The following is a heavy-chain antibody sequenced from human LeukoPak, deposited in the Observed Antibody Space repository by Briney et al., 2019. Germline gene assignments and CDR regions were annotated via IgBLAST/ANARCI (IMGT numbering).Heavy chain of an antibody. CDR2: IYYSGST. J-gene: IGHJ6*03. CDR1: GGSISSSSYF. D-gene: IGHD3-10*01. CDR3: ARRLGRKFGERFYYYHYMDV. V-gene: IGHV4-39*07. Sequence: SETLSLTCTVSGGSISSSSYFWGWIRQPPGKGLEWIGSIYYSGSTSYNPSLKSRVTISVDTSKNQFSLKLSSVTAADTAVYYCARRLGRKFGERFYYYHYMDVWGKGTTVTISS.